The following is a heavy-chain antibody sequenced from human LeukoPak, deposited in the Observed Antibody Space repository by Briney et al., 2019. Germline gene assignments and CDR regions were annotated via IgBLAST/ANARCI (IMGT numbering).Heavy chain of an antibody. CDR3: ARVSEEYSSGWYEEYFQY. CDR2: IWYDGSKK. J-gene: IGHJ1*01. V-gene: IGHV3-33*01. CDR1: GFTFSRYG. Sequence: GGSLRLSCAASGFTFSRYGMHWVRQAPGKGLEWVAVIWYDGSKKNYADSVKGRFTISRDNSKNTLNLQMTSLRAGDTAVYYCARVSEEYSSGWYEEYFQYWGQGTLVIVSS. D-gene: IGHD6-19*01.